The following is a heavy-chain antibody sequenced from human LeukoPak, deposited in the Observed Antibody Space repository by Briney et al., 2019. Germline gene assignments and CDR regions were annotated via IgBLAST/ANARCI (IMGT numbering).Heavy chain of an antibody. Sequence: GGSLRLSCAASGFTFSSYGMHWVRQAPGKGLEWVAYIQYDGSNEQYADSVKGRFTISRDNAKNSLYLQMNSLRAEDTAVYYCAKDQHRYFDWLGLFDYWGQGTLVTVSS. V-gene: IGHV3-30*02. D-gene: IGHD3-9*01. CDR2: IQYDGSNE. J-gene: IGHJ4*02. CDR1: GFTFSSYG. CDR3: AKDQHRYFDWLGLFDY.